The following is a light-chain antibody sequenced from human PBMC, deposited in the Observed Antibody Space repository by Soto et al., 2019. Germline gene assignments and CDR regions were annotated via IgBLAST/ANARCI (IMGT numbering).Light chain of an antibody. CDR3: LQEYNYPWT. Sequence: AVQRTQSPPSLSASVGARVTIVCRASQDIRNDLGWYQKKPGSDPQIMIYAASNLQTGVPSRFSGSGSGTDFNLTISRLQTEDFATYDCLQEYNYPWTFGQGTKVDIK. J-gene: IGKJ1*01. CDR1: QDIRND. V-gene: IGKV1-6*02. CDR2: AAS.